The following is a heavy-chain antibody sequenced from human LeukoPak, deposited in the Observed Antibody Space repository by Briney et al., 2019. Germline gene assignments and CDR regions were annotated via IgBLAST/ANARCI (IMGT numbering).Heavy chain of an antibody. V-gene: IGHV1-46*01. J-gene: IGHJ6*03. CDR1: GYTFTSYY. CDR3: ARARERGYCSVGTCYNYYFMDV. CDR2: INPSGGGT. Sequence: ASVKLSCKASGYTFTSYYMHWVRQAPGQGLEWMGIINPSGGGTIYAQKFKGRVTMTRDTSTSTVYLELGSLRSEDTAVFYCARARERGYCSVGTCYNYYFMDVWGKGTTVTVSS. D-gene: IGHD2-15*01.